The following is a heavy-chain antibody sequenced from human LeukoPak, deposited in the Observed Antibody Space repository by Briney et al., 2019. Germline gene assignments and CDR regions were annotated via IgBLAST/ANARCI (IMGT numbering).Heavy chain of an antibody. CDR3: ARDSYDYYYGMDV. CDR1: GCTFTSYG. V-gene: IGHV1-18*01. J-gene: IGHJ6*02. CDR2: ISAYNGNT. Sequence: GASVKVSCKASGCTFTSYGISWVRQAPGQGLEWMGWISAYNGNTNYAQKLQGRVTMTTDTSTSIAYMELRSLRSDDTAVYYCARDSYDYYYGMDVWGQGTTVTVSS. D-gene: IGHD5-12*01.